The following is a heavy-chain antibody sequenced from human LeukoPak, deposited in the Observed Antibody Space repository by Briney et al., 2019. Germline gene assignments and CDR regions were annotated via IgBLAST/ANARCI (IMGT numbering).Heavy chain of an antibody. CDR2: ISSSSSYI. CDR3: ARAGYSGYGDY. J-gene: IGHJ4*02. CDR1: GFTFSSYS. Sequence: GGSLRLSCAASGFTFSSYSMNWVRQAPGKGLEWVSSISSSSSYIYYADSVRGRFTISRDNAKNSLYPQMNSLRAEDTAVYYCARAGYSGYGDYWGQGTLVTVSS. V-gene: IGHV3-21*01. D-gene: IGHD5-12*01.